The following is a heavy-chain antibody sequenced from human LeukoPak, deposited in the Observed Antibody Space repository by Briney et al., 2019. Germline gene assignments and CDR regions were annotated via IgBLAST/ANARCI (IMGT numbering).Heavy chain of an antibody. CDR1: GFTFSSYS. V-gene: IGHV3-21*01. Sequence: GGSLRLSCAASGFTFSSYSMNWVRQAPGKGLEWVSSISSSSSYIYYADSVKGRFTISRDNAKNSLYLQMNSLRAEDTAVYYCASSQGGSYQWMMGPWGQGTLVTVSS. CDR2: ISSSSSYI. CDR3: ASSQGGSYQWMMGP. D-gene: IGHD3-16*02. J-gene: IGHJ5*02.